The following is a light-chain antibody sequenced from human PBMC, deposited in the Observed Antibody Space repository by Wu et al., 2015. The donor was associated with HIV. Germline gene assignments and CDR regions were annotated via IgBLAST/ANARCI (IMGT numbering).Light chain of an antibody. V-gene: IGKV1-27*01. CDR3: QKYSNAPCT. J-gene: IGKJ1*01. CDR2: AAS. Sequence: DIQMTQSPSTLSASVGDRVTITCRASQSISSWLAWYQLQPGKAPKLLIYAASILQSGVPSRFSGSGSGTDFILSISSLQPEDVATYYCQKYSNAPCTFGQGTKVEIK. CDR1: QSISSW.